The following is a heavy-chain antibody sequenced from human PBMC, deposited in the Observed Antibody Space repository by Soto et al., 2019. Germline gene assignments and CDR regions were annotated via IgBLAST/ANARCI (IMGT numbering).Heavy chain of an antibody. V-gene: IGHV4-39*01. D-gene: IGHD4-4*01. CDR2: IYYSGST. CDR3: ARSPTTGTHWFDP. J-gene: IGHJ5*02. CDR1: GGSISSSSYY. Sequence: QLQLQESGPGLVKPSETLSLTCTVSGGSISSSSYYWGWIRQPPGKGLEWIGSIYYSGSTYYNPSLKSRVTISVDTSKNQFSLKLSSVTAADTAVYYCARSPTTGTHWFDPWCQGTLVTVSS.